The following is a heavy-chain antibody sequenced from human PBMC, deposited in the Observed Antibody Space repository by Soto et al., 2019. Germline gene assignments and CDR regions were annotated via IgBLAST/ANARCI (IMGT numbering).Heavy chain of an antibody. CDR3: ARDTYYDSSGVPFGY. J-gene: IGHJ4*02. V-gene: IGHV4-59*01. CDR1: GGSISSYY. CDR2: IYYSGST. Sequence: PSETLSLTCTVSGGSISSYYWSWIRQPPGKGLEWIGYIYYSGSTNYNPSLKSRVTISVDTSKNQFSLKLSSVTAADTAVYYCARDTYYDSSGVPFGYWGQGTLVTVSS. D-gene: IGHD3-22*01.